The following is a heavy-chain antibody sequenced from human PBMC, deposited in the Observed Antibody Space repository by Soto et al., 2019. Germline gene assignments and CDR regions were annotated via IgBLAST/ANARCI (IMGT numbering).Heavy chain of an antibody. CDR1: GFTFSSYA. Sequence: GGSLRLSCAASGFTFSSYAMNWVRQAPGKGLEWVSGISGSGVSTYSADSVKGRFTISRDNSKNTLHLQMNSLRAADTAVYFCAKVRSQYYYYYGMDVWGQGTTVTVSS. J-gene: IGHJ6*02. V-gene: IGHV3-23*01. CDR3: AKVRSQYYYYYGMDV. CDR2: ISGSGVST. D-gene: IGHD2-15*01.